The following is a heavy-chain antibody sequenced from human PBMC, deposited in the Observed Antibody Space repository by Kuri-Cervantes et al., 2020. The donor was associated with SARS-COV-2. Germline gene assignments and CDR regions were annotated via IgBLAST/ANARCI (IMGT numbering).Heavy chain of an antibody. CDR2: IYYSGST. CDR1: GGSISSSSYY. D-gene: IGHD2-2*01. J-gene: IGHJ3*02. CDR3: ARRLEYANAFDI. Sequence: GSLRLSCTVSGGSISSSSYYWGWIRQPPGKGQEWIGSIYYSGSTYYNPSLKSRVTISVDTSKNQFSLKLSSVTAADTAVYYCARRLEYANAFDIWGLGTMVTVSS. V-gene: IGHV4-39*01.